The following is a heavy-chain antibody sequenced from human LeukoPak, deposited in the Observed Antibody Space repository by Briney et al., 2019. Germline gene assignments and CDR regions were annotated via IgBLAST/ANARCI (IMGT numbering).Heavy chain of an antibody. V-gene: IGHV4-59*08. Sequence: SETLSLTCTVSGGFISSYYWSWIRQPPGKGLEWIGYIYYSGSTNYNPSLKSRVTISVDTSKNQFSLKLSSVTAADTAVYYCARHEGRVGATTHFDYWGQGTLVTVSS. J-gene: IGHJ4*02. CDR1: GGFISSYY. D-gene: IGHD1-26*01. CDR2: IYYSGST. CDR3: ARHEGRVGATTHFDY.